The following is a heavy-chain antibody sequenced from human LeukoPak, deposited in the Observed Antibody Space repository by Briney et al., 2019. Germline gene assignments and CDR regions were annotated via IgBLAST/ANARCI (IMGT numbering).Heavy chain of an antibody. CDR1: GFTFSDFY. Sequence: PGGFLRLSCAASGFTFSDFYMTWIRQAPGKGLEWVSHISTTSAYTNYADSVKGRFIISRDNAKNSLYLQMNSLRAEDTAVYYCARGPRGLQALENWGQGTLVTVSS. J-gene: IGHJ4*02. CDR3: ARGPRGLQALEN. CDR2: ISTTSAYT. D-gene: IGHD3-10*01. V-gene: IGHV3-11*06.